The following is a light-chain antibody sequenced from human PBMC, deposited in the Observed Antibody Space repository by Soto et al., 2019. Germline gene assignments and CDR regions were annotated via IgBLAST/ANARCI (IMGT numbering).Light chain of an antibody. Sequence: SCTGTSSDVGGYNFVSWYQQHPGKAPKFMIYDVTKRPSGVPDRFSGSKSGNTASLTISGLQAEDEADYYCCSYVGSYTSYVFGTGTKLTVL. CDR2: DVT. J-gene: IGLJ1*01. V-gene: IGLV2-11*01. CDR1: SSDVGGYNF. CDR3: CSYVGSYTSYV.